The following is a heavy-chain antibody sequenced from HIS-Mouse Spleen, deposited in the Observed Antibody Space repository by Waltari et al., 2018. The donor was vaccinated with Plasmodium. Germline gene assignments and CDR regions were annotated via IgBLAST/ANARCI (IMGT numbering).Heavy chain of an antibody. CDR3: ASSGSGSYYY. J-gene: IGHJ4*02. D-gene: IGHD3-10*01. V-gene: IGHV4-34*01. Sequence: QVQLQQWGAGLFKPSETLSLTCAVYGGSFSGYYWSWIRPPPGKGLEWIGEINHSGSTNHNPSLKSRVTISVDTSKNQFSLKLSSVTAADTAVYYCASSGSGSYYYWGQGTLVTVSS. CDR2: INHSGST. CDR1: GGSFSGYY.